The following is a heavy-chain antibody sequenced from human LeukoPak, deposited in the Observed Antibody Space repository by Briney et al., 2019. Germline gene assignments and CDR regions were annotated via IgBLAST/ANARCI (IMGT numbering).Heavy chain of an antibody. CDR3: AKDRKYSGWYNYFDY. V-gene: IGHV3-7*01. D-gene: IGHD6-19*01. J-gene: IGHJ4*02. CDR2: IKQDGSEK. Sequence: GGSLRLSCAASGFTFSTYWMSWVRQAPGKGLEWVANIKQDGSEKYYVDSVKGRSTISRDNAKNLLYLQMDSLRDEDAAVYYCAKDRKYSGWYNYFDYWGQGTLVTVSS. CDR1: GFTFSTYW.